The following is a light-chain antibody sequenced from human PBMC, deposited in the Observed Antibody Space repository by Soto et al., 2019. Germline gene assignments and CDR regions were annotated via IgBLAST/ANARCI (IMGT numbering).Light chain of an antibody. Sequence: QSALTQPASVSGSPGQSIAISCTGTSSDVGGYDYVSWYQQHPDKAPKLIIYEVTKPPSGVSNSFSGSKSGNTASLTISGLQPDDEADYYCISHTSGDTRVFGSGTKLTFL. J-gene: IGLJ1*01. CDR3: ISHTSGDTRV. CDR2: EVT. V-gene: IGLV2-14*01. CDR1: SSDVGGYDY.